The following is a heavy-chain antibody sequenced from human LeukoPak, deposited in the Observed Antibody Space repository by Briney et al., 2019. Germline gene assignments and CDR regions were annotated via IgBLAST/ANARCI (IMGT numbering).Heavy chain of an antibody. D-gene: IGHD3-10*01. CDR1: GYSISSGYY. CDR3: ARDADYYGSGSYYKRGHRPYFDY. V-gene: IGHV4-38-2*02. CDR2: IYHSGST. Sequence: SETLSLTCTVSGYSISSGYYWGWIRQPPGKGLEWIGSIYHSGSTYYNPSLKSRVTISVDTSKNQFSLKLSSVTAADTAVYYCARDADYYGSGSYYKRGHRPYFDYWGQGTLVTVSS. J-gene: IGHJ4*02.